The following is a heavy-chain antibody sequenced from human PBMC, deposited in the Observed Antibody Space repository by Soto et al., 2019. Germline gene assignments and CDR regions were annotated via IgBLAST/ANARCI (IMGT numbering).Heavy chain of an antibody. CDR2: IIPIFGTA. J-gene: IGHJ5*02. V-gene: IGHV1-69*01. CDR1: GGTFSSYA. CDR3: ARDHGCSSTSCYTWFDP. D-gene: IGHD2-2*02. Sequence: QVQLVQSGAEVKKPGSSVKVSCKASGGTFSSYAISWVRQAPGQGLEWMGGIIPIFGTANYAQKFQGRVTITGGETTSKGYMELSSLRSEDTAVYYCARDHGCSSTSCYTWFDPWGQGTLVTVSS.